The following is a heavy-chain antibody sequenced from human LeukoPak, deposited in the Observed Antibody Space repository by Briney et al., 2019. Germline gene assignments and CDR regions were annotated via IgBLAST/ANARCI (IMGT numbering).Heavy chain of an antibody. CDR2: VYTTGSS. CDR3: ARVEAAYNWFDP. V-gene: IGHV4-4*08. CDR1: GASMRSYY. Sequence: PSQTLSLTCTVSGASMRSYYWSWIRQPPGKGLEWIGYVYTTGSSNYNPSLKSRATIFVDMSKRQVALKLSSVTAADTAVYYRARVEAAYNWFDPWGQGTLVTVSS. J-gene: IGHJ5*02. D-gene: IGHD6-13*01.